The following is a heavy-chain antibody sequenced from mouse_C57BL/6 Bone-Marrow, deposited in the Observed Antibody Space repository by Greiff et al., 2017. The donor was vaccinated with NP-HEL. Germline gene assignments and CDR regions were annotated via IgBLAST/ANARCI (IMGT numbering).Heavy chain of an antibody. CDR2: IDPENGDT. Sequence: EVKLQESGAELVRPGASVKLSCTASGFNIKDDYMHWVKQRPEQGLEWIGWIDPENGDTEYASKFQGKATITADTSSNTAYLQLSSLTSEDTAVYYCTTRILRGAMDYWGQGTSVTVSS. D-gene: IGHD1-1*01. V-gene: IGHV14-4*01. J-gene: IGHJ4*01. CDR3: TTRILRGAMDY. CDR1: GFNIKDDY.